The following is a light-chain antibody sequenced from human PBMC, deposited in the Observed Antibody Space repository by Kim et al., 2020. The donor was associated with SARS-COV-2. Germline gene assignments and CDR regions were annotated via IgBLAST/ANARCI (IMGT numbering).Light chain of an antibody. V-gene: IGLV2-8*01. CDR1: SSDVGGYNY. J-gene: IGLJ3*02. CDR2: EVS. Sequence: QSALTQPPSASGPPGQSVTISCTGTSSDVGGYNYVSWYQQHPGKAPKLMIYEVSKRPSGVPDRFSGSKSGNTASLTVSGLQAEDEADYYCSSYAGSSLVFGGGTKVTVL. CDR3: SSYAGSSLV.